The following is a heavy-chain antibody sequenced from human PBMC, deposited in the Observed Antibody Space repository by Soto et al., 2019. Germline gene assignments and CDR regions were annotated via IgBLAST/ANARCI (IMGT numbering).Heavy chain of an antibody. D-gene: IGHD2-8*01. J-gene: IGHJ4*02. CDR2: INHSGST. V-gene: IGHV4-34*01. CDR1: GGSFSGYY. CDR3: ARLYCTNGVCRPEPYPGSY. Sequence: SETLSLTCAVYGGSFSGYYWSWIRQPPGKGLEWIGEINHSGSTNYNPSLKSRVTISVDTSKNQFSLKLSSVTAADTAVYYCARLYCTNGVCRPEPYPGSYWGQGTLVNVS.